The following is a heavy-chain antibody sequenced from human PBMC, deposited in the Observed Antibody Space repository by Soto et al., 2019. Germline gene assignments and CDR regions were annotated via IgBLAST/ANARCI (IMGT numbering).Heavy chain of an antibody. D-gene: IGHD3-10*01. CDR2: ISYDGSNK. CDR1: GFTLSSYG. J-gene: IGHJ5*02. Sequence: PGGSLRLSCAASGFTLSSYGMHWVRQAPGKGLEWVAVISYDGSNKYYADSVKGRFTISRDNSKNTLYLQMNSLRAEDTAVYYCAKVDPYGSGPRGWFDPWGQGTLVTVSS. V-gene: IGHV3-30*18. CDR3: AKVDPYGSGPRGWFDP.